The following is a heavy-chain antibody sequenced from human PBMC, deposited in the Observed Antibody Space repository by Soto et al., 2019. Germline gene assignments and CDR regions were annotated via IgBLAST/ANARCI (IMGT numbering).Heavy chain of an antibody. CDR1: GGSFVGHY. D-gene: IGHD6-6*01. Sequence: SETLSRTCAVYGGSFVGHYXRWIRQPPGKGLEWIGEINHSGSNNYNPSLKSRVTISVDTSKNQFSLKLSSGTAADTAVYYCARGGEQLSMDVWGQGTTVTV. CDR3: ARGGEQLSMDV. J-gene: IGHJ6*02. CDR2: INHSGSN. V-gene: IGHV4-34*01.